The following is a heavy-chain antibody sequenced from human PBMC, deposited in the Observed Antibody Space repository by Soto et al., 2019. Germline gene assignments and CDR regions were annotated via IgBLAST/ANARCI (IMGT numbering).Heavy chain of an antibody. V-gene: IGHV3-30-3*01. D-gene: IGHD4-17*01. J-gene: IGHJ3*02. CDR1: GFTFSSYA. CDR2: ISYDGSNK. Sequence: QVQLVEPGGGVVQTGRSLRLSCAASGFTFSSYAMHWVRQAPGKGLEWVAVISYDGSNKYYADSVKGRFTISRDNSKKTLFLQMNSLRADDTAVYYFASDGGDGDDYCPHDTFDIWCQGTMVTVSS. CDR3: ASDGGDGDDYCPHDTFDI.